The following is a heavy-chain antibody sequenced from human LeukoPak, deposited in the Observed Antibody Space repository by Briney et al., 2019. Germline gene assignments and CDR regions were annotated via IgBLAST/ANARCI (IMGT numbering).Heavy chain of an antibody. J-gene: IGHJ5*02. Sequence: GGSLRLSCAASGFTFSSYAMSWIRQAPGKGLEWVSAISGSGGSTYYADSVRRLFTISRDNSKNTLYLQMNSLRAEDTAVYYCAKSSSITMVRVETNWFDPWGQGTLVTVSS. CDR1: GFTFSSYA. CDR3: AKSSSITMVRVETNWFDP. V-gene: IGHV3-23*01. CDR2: ISGSGGST. D-gene: IGHD3-10*01.